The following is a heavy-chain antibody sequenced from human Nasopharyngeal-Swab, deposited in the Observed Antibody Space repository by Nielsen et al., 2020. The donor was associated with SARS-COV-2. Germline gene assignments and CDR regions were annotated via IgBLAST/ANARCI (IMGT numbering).Heavy chain of an antibody. CDR1: GFTFSSYA. CDR3: ARDGDQYMFDD. Sequence: GESLKISCAASGFTFSSYAMHWVRQAPGKGLEWVAVISYDGSNKYYADSVRGRFTISRDNAKNTLYLQMNSLRADDTAVYYCARDGDQYMFDDWGQGTLVTVSS. CDR2: ISYDGSNK. V-gene: IGHV3-30-3*01. J-gene: IGHJ4*02. D-gene: IGHD2-21*02.